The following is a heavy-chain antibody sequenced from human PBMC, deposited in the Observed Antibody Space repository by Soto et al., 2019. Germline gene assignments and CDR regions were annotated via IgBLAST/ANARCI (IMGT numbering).Heavy chain of an antibody. V-gene: IGHV3-21*06. J-gene: IGHJ4*02. CDR2: ISSNSGYT. CDR3: TRGSYGAYDY. Sequence: GGSLRLSCAASGFRFSDYSMNWVRQVPGKGLEWVSSISSNSGYTLYTDSVKGRFTISRDNAKSSLYLQMSSLRDEDTAVYYCTRGSYGAYDYWGQGTLVTVSS. D-gene: IGHD4-17*01. CDR1: GFRFSDYS.